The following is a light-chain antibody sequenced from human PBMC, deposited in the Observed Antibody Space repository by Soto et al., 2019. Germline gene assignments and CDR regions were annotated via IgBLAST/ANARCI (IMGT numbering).Light chain of an antibody. Sequence: QTVVTQEPSFSVSPGGTVTLTCGLSSGSVSTSYYPSWYQQTPGQAPRTLIYSTNTRSSGVPDRFSGSILGNKAALPITGAQADDESDYYCVLYMGSGTVYVFGTGTKLTVL. CDR3: VLYMGSGTVYV. CDR1: SGSVSTSYY. CDR2: STN. J-gene: IGLJ1*01. V-gene: IGLV8-61*01.